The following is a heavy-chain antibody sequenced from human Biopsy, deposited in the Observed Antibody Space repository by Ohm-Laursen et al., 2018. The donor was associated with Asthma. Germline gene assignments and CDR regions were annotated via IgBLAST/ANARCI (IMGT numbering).Heavy chain of an antibody. Sequence: SLRLSCTASGFTVSRDHMFWVRQAPGKGLEWVSVIYSGGGTYNADSVQGRVTISRDNSKNTLSLQMNSLRAEDTAVYYCARAYGGSFFSGSFDIWGQGTMVTVSS. CDR3: ARAYGGSFFSGSFDI. D-gene: IGHD4-23*01. J-gene: IGHJ3*02. CDR1: GFTVSRDH. V-gene: IGHV3-53*01. CDR2: IYSGGGT.